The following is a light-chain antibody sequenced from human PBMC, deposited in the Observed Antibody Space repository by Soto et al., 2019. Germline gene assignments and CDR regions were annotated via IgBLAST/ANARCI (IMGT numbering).Light chain of an antibody. J-gene: IGKJ3*01. Sequence: EIVLTQSPATPSLSPGERAALSCRASQSVNSYLAWYQQKPGQAPRLLIYDSSNRATGIPARFSGSGSGTDFTLTISSLEPEDSAVYYCQQRNNWPLTFGPGTKVDIK. CDR3: QQRNNWPLT. V-gene: IGKV3-11*01. CDR2: DSS. CDR1: QSVNSY.